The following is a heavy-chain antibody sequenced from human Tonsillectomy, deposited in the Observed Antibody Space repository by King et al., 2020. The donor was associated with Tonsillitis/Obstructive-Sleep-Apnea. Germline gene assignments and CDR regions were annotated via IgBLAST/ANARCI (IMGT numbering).Heavy chain of an antibody. CDR2: SSGSFSAV. CDR1: GFIFSRYS. CDR3: EREGIGTYNAFDI. V-gene: IGHV3-48*02. Sequence: VQLVESGGGLVLPGGSLRLSCAASGFIFSRYSLSWVRQPPGKGLEWVAHSSGSFSAVNYADSVKGRFTIPRDAAKNSLYLQMNSLRDVDTAVYYCEREGIGTYNAFDIWGQGTMVTVSA. J-gene: IGHJ3*02. D-gene: IGHD1-26*01.